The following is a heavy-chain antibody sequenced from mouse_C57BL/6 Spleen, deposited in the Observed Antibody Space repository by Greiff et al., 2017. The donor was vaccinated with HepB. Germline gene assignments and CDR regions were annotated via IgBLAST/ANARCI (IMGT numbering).Heavy chain of an antibody. V-gene: IGHV5-4*03. J-gene: IGHJ2*01. CDR2: ISDGGSYT. CDR3: ARDYSNDCDY. D-gene: IGHD2-5*01. Sequence: EVKLVESGGGLVKPGGSLKLSCAASGFTFSSSAMSWVRQTPEKRLEWVATISDGGSYTYYPDNVKGRFTISRDNAKNNLYLQMSHLKSEDTAMYDCARDYSNDCDYWGQGTTRTVAS. CDR1: GFTFSSSA.